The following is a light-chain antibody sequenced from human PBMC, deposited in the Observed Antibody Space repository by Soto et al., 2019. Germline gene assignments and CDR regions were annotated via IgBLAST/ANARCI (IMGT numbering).Light chain of an antibody. CDR2: DAS. J-gene: IGKJ4*01. CDR3: QQRSNWPQLT. Sequence: EIVLTQSPATLSLSPGARDTLSCMASQSVSSYLAWYRQKPGQAPMLLVCDASTRATGIPARLSGSGSGTDFTLTISSLEHEDFAVYYCQQRSNWPQLTFVGGTKVEIK. V-gene: IGKV3-11*01. CDR1: QSVSSY.